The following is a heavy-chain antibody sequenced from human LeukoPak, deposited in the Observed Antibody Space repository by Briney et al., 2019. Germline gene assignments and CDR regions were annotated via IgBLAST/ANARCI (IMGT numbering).Heavy chain of an antibody. CDR1: GFTFSTYN. Sequence: PGGSLRLSCAASGFTFSTYNMNWVRQAPGKGLEWVSYISSSGSSIYYADSVKGRFTISRDNAKNSLYLQMNSLRAEDTAVYFCARQVVTSDHYWGQGTLVTVSS. V-gene: IGHV3-48*03. CDR3: ARQVVTSDHY. CDR2: ISSSGSSI. D-gene: IGHD2-15*01. J-gene: IGHJ4*02.